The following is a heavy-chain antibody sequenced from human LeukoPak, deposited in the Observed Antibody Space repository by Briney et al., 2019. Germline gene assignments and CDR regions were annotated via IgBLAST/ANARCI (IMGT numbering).Heavy chain of an antibody. CDR2: ISGSGGST. V-gene: IGHV3-23*01. D-gene: IGHD6-25*01. CDR3: AKDRGTSLCDAFDI. J-gene: IGHJ3*02. Sequence: GGSLRLPCAASGFTFSNYAMSWVRQAPGKGLEWVSVISGSGGSTYYADSVKGRFTISRDNSKNTLYLQMNSLRAEDTAIYYCAKDRGTSLCDAFDIWGQGTMVTVSS. CDR1: GFTFSNYA.